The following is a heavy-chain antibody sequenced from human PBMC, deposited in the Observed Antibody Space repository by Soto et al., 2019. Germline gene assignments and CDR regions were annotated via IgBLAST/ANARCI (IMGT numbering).Heavy chain of an antibody. CDR1: GGSFRGFY. Sequence: PSETLSLTCTVSGGSFRGFYWTWIRQSPGKGLEWIAYMHYTGSTYYSPSLKSRVTMSVDPSKNQFSLKLISVTAADTAVYYCARDLQDIVLVPASPFPGMDVWGQGTTVTVSS. D-gene: IGHD2-2*01. CDR2: MHYTGST. CDR3: ARDLQDIVLVPASPFPGMDV. J-gene: IGHJ6*02. V-gene: IGHV4-4*08.